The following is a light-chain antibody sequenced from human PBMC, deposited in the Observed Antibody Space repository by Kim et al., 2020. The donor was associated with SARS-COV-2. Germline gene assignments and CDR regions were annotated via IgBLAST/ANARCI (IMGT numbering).Light chain of an antibody. V-gene: IGKV2-28*01. CDR3: MQARQAPCS. CDR2: LGS. J-gene: IGKJ2*04. Sequence: DIVMTQSPLSLPVTPGEPASISCRSSESLLHRNGYNYLDWYLQKPGQSPQLLIYLGSNRASGVPDRFSGSGSGTDFTLKISRVEAEDVGVYYCMQARQAPCSFGQGTQLQI. CDR1: ESLLHRNGYNY.